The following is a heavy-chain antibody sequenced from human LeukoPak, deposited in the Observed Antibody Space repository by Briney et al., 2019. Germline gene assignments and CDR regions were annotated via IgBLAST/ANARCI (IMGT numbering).Heavy chain of an antibody. J-gene: IGHJ4*02. D-gene: IGHD1-26*01. Sequence: PSETLSLTCTVSGSSISSSSYYWGWIRQPPGRGLEWIGSIYFSGSTYYNPSLKSRVTISIDTSKNQFSLKLSSVTAADTAAYYCARHPYSGSPFDYWGQGTLVTVSS. CDR2: IYFSGST. V-gene: IGHV4-39*01. CDR3: ARHPYSGSPFDY. CDR1: GSSISSSSYY.